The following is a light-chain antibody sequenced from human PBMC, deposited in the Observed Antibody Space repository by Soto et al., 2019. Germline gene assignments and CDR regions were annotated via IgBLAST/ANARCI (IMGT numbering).Light chain of an antibody. CDR3: QQFGGSSRT. CDR1: QGVSSTY. J-gene: IGKJ1*01. V-gene: IGKV3-20*01. Sequence: EIVLTQSPGTLSLSPGERATLSCRASQGVSSTYLAWYQQKPGQAPRLLIYGASFRATGIPDRFSGSGSGTDFTLTISRLEPEDFAVYYCQQFGGSSRTFGQGTEVEIK. CDR2: GAS.